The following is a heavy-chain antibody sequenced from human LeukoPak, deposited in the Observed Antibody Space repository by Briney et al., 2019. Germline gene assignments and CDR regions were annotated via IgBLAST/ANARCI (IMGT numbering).Heavy chain of an antibody. CDR3: ARDAPMYYYDSSGYYYARLHYGMDV. CDR2: ISYDGSNK. J-gene: IGHJ6*02. CDR1: GFTFSSYG. V-gene: IGHV3-30*19. Sequence: PGGSLRLSCAASGFTFSSYGMHWVRQAPGKGLEWVAVISYDGSNKYYADSVKGRFTISRDNSKNTLYLQMNSLRAEDTAVYYCARDAPMYYYDSSGYYYARLHYGMDVWGQGTTVTVSS. D-gene: IGHD3-22*01.